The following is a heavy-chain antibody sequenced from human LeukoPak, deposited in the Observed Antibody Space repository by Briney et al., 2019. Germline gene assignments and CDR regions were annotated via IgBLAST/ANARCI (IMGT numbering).Heavy chain of an antibody. CDR3: ARDKRRYFDF. V-gene: IGHV3-53*01. D-gene: IGHD1-1*01. J-gene: IGHJ4*02. CDR2: LYSDGTT. Sequence: GGSLRLSCAASGLSLNNNYMNWLRQAPGKGLEWVSLLYSDGTTRYADSVKGRFIISRDNSKNTLYLQMNSLRVEDTAVYYCARDKRRYFDFWGQGTRVTVSA. CDR1: GLSLNNNY.